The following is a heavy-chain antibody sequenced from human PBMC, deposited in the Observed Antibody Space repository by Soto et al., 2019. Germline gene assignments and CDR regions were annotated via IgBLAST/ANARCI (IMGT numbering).Heavy chain of an antibody. V-gene: IGHV4-31*03. J-gene: IGHJ5*02. Sequence: PSETLSLACTVSGGSISSGGYYWSWIRQHPGKGLEWIGYIYYSGSTYYNPSLKSRVTISVDTSKNQFSLKLSSVTAADTAVYYCARDQGESSSWSANWFDPWGQGTLVTVSS. CDR1: GGSISSGGYY. D-gene: IGHD6-13*01. CDR3: ARDQGESSSWSANWFDP. CDR2: IYYSGST.